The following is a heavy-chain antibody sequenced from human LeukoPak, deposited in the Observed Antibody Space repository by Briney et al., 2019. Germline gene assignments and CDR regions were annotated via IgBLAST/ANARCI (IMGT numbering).Heavy chain of an antibody. V-gene: IGHV4-61*02. CDR2: ISSSGST. D-gene: IGHD5-18*01. J-gene: IGHJ3*02. Sequence: SETLSLTCTVSGDSISSVDYYWSWVRQPAGKGLEWIGRISSSGSTNYNPSLKSRVTISVDTSKNQFSLKLSSVTAADTAVYYCARGGYSYRRTFDIWGQGTMVTVSS. CDR1: GDSISSVDYY. CDR3: ARGGYSYRRTFDI.